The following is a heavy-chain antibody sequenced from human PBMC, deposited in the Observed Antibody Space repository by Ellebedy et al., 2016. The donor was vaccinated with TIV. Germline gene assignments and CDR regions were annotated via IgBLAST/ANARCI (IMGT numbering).Heavy chain of an antibody. J-gene: IGHJ4*02. D-gene: IGHD2-15*01. Sequence: GGSLRLSCVASGFTFNTYGLHWVRQAPGKGLEGVAIISYDGTNYYYADSVKGRFTISRDNSKNTLYLQMDSRRADDTAIYYCAKAAAVVVSASPNYFDYWGQGTLVTVSS. V-gene: IGHV3-30*18. CDR3: AKAAAVVVSASPNYFDY. CDR1: GFTFNTYG. CDR2: ISYDGTNY.